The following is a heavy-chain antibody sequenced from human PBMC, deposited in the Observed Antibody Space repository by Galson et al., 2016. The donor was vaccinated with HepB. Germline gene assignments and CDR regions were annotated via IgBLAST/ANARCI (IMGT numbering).Heavy chain of an antibody. J-gene: IGHJ4*02. V-gene: IGHV3-23*01. CDR3: ATARGHIDIDF. CDR2: ITLGGATT. CDR1: GFVFSSCA. Sequence: SLRLSCAASGFVFSSCAMAWVRQAPGKGLEWVSAITLGGATTYYADSVRGRFTISRDNSMNTLYLQMNNLGAEDTAVYYCATARGHIDIDFWGQGTLVTVSS. D-gene: IGHD3-10*01.